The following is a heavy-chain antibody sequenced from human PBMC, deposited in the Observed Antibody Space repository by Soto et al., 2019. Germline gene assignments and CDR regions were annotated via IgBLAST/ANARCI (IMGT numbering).Heavy chain of an antibody. J-gene: IGHJ4*02. V-gene: IGHV4-34*01. Sequence: QVQLQQWGAGLLKPSETLPLTCAVYGGSFSGYYWSWIRQPPGKGLEWIGEINHSGSTHYNPSLKSRVTISVDTSKNQFSLKLSSVTAADTAVYYCARTSRFDYWGQGTLVTVSS. CDR2: INHSGST. CDR1: GGSFSGYY. D-gene: IGHD6-6*01. CDR3: ARTSRFDY.